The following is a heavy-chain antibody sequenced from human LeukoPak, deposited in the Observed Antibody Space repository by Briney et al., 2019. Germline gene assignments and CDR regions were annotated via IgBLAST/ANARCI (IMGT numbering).Heavy chain of an antibody. D-gene: IGHD3-3*01. J-gene: IGHJ4*02. Sequence: AMSGVRLVQRKGLQWVALIIGNAATTAYADSVKGRFTISRDNSKNTLYLQMNSLRVEDTAVYYCVKDRTPDGYYSVDYWGQGILVTVSS. CDR2: IIGNAATT. V-gene: IGHV3-23*01. CDR3: VKDRTPDGYYSVDY. CDR1: A.